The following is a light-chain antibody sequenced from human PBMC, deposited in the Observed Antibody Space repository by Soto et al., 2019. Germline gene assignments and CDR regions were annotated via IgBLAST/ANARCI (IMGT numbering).Light chain of an antibody. CDR2: AAS. V-gene: IGKV1-12*01. CDR3: HEYNTWPWT. Sequence: DIQMTQSPASVSASVGDRVTITCRASQGISSWLAWYQQKTGKAPKLLIYAASSLQSEVPSRFSGSGSGTDFTLTISSLQPEDFAVYYCHEYNTWPWTFGQGTKVDIK. CDR1: QGISSW. J-gene: IGKJ1*01.